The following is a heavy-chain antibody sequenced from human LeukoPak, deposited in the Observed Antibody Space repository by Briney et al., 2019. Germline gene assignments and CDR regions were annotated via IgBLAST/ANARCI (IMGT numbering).Heavy chain of an antibody. D-gene: IGHD3-10*02. CDR1: GFTFSSHG. Sequence: SGGSLRLSCAASGFTFSSHGMNWVRQAPGKGLEWVSGIIPSGQTIYYADSVKGRFTISRDNAKNSLYLQMNSLRAEDTAVYYCAELGITMIGGVWGKGTTVTISS. J-gene: IGHJ6*04. CDR3: AELGITMIGGV. CDR2: IIPSGQTI. V-gene: IGHV3-48*04.